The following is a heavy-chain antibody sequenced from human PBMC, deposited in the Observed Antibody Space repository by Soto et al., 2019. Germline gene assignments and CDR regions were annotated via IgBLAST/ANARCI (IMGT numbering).Heavy chain of an antibody. Sequence: EVQLVESGGGLVQPGGSLRLSCAASGFTFSSYGMHWVRQAPGKGLEYVTAISSNGGSTYYGNSVKGRFTISRDNSKNTLYLQMGSLRAEDMAMYYCARVVVAATLYGDYYYYMDVWGKGTTVTVSS. CDR1: GFTFSSYG. V-gene: IGHV3-64*01. CDR3: ARVVVAATLYGDYYYYMDV. D-gene: IGHD2-15*01. J-gene: IGHJ6*03. CDR2: ISSNGGST.